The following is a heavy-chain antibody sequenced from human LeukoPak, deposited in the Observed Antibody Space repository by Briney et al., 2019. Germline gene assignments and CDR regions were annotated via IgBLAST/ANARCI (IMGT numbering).Heavy chain of an antibody. J-gene: IGHJ3*02. CDR3: ARIRDGYNDAYDI. D-gene: IGHD5-24*01. Sequence: GASVKVSCKASGYTFTSYYMHWVRQAPGQGPEWMGIINPSGGSTSYAQNFQGRVTMARDTSTSTVYMGLSSLRSGDTAVYYCARIRDGYNDAYDIWGQGTMVTVSS. CDR1: GYTFTSYY. CDR2: INPSGGST. V-gene: IGHV1-46*01.